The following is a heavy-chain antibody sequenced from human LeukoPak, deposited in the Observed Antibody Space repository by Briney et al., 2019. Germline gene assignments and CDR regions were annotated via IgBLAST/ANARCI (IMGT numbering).Heavy chain of an antibody. V-gene: IGHV3-7*03. CDR1: GFIFSSYW. Sequence: PGGSLRLSCATSGFIFSSYWMTWVRQAPGRGLEWVANIKQDGSEKYSVDSVKGRFTISRDNAKNSQYLQMNSLRAEDTAVYYCAKDSGYVSLDYWGQGTLVTVSS. CDR2: IKQDGSEK. CDR3: AKDSGYVSLDY. D-gene: IGHD5-12*01. J-gene: IGHJ4*02.